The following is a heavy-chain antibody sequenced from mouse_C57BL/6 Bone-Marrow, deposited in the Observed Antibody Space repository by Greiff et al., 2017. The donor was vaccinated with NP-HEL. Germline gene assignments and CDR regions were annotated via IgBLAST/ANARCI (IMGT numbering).Heavy chain of an antibody. CDR2: INPNNGGT. CDR3: ARRGDYDWFAY. CDR1: GYTFTDYN. D-gene: IGHD2-4*01. J-gene: IGHJ3*01. V-gene: IGHV1-18*01. Sequence: EVQGVESGPELVKPGASVKIPCKASGYTFTDYNMDWVKQSHGKSLEWIGDINPNNGGTIYNQKFKGKATLTVDKSSSTAYMEPRSLTSEYTAVYYCARRGDYDWFAYWGQGTLVTVSA.